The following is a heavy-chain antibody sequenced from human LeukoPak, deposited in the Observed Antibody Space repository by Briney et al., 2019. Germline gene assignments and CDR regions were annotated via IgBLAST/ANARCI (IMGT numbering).Heavy chain of an antibody. CDR2: IYSGAGT. J-gene: IGHJ3*02. CDR3: ALGNAFDI. CDR1: GFTFSDYY. V-gene: IGHV3-53*01. Sequence: QPGGSLRLSCAASGFTFSDYYMSWIRQAPGKGLEWVSVIYSGAGTYYADSVKGRFTISRDNSKNTLYLQMNSLRAEDTAVYYCALGNAFDIWGQGTMVTVSS. D-gene: IGHD3-16*01.